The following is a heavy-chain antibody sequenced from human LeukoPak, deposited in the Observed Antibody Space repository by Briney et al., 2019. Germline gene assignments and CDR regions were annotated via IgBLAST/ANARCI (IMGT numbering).Heavy chain of an antibody. CDR2: VHLDGRT. D-gene: IGHD3-3*01. V-gene: IGHV4-4*02. J-gene: IGHJ4*02. Sequence: SETLSLTCGVSGGSVINTNWWTWVRQPPGKGLEWIGEVHLDGRTNYNPSLESRLSMSVDVSENQVSLKLTSVTAADTAVYYCAREGGFYRPLDYSGQGTLVTVSS. CDR1: GGSVINTNW. CDR3: AREGGFYRPLDY.